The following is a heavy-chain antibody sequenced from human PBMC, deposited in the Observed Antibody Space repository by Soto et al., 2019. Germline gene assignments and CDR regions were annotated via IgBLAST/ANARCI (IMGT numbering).Heavy chain of an antibody. J-gene: IGHJ4*02. Sequence: PGGSLRLSCAASGFTFSSYSMNWVRQAPGKGLEWVSSISSSSSYIYYADSVKGRFTISRDNAKNSLYLQMNSLRAEDTAVYYCARDPVAGTAPFDYSGQGTLVSVSS. V-gene: IGHV3-21*01. CDR2: ISSSSSYI. D-gene: IGHD6-19*01. CDR1: GFTFSSYS. CDR3: ARDPVAGTAPFDY.